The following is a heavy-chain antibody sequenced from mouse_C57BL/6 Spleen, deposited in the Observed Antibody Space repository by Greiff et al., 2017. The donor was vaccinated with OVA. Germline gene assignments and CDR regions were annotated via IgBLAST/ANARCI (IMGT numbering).Heavy chain of an antibody. CDR3: ARHRGSSPPGYAMDY. D-gene: IGHD1-1*01. CDR1: GFSLTSYG. CDR2: IWSDGST. Sequence: VQLQESGPGLVAPSQSLSITCTVSGFSLTSYGVHWVRQPPGKGLEWLVVIWSDGSTTYNSAPKSRLSISKDNSKSQVFLKMNSLQTDDTAMYYCARHRGSSPPGYAMDYWGQGTSVTVSS. V-gene: IGHV2-6-1*01. J-gene: IGHJ4*01.